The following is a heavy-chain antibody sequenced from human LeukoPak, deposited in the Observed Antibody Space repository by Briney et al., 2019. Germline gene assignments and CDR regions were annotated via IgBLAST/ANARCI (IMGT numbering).Heavy chain of an antibody. J-gene: IGHJ3*02. V-gene: IGHV1-69*04. CDR2: IIPILGIA. Sequence: GASVKVSCKASGGTSSSYTISWVRQAPGQGLEWMGRIIPILGIANYAQKFQGRVTITADKSTSTAYMELSSLRSEDTAVYYCAREDPQSRAFDIWGQGTMVTVSS. CDR3: AREDPQSRAFDI. CDR1: GGTSSSYT.